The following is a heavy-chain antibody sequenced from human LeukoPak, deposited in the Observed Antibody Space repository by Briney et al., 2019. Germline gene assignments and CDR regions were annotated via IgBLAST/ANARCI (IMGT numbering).Heavy chain of an antibody. CDR1: GFTFSSYW. CDR3: ARDGDYYDSNGLFDY. D-gene: IGHD3-22*01. V-gene: IGHV3-7*01. J-gene: IGHJ4*02. CDR2: IKQDGSEK. Sequence: GGSLRLSCAASGFTFSSYWMSWVRQAPGKGLEWVANIKQDGSEKYYVDPVKGRFTISRDNAKNSLYLQMNSLRAEDTAVYYCARDGDYYDSNGLFDYWGQGTLVTVSS.